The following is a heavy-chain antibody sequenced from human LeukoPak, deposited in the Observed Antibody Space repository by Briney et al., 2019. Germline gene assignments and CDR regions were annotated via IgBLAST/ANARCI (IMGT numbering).Heavy chain of an antibody. V-gene: IGHV3-20*04. CDR3: AKDQARTVTTYSFDY. J-gene: IGHJ4*02. Sequence: GGSLRLSCAASGFTFDDYGMSWVRQAPGKRLEWVSGINCNGGSTGYADSVKGRFTMSRDTAKNSVYLQMNSLRAEDMASYYCAKDQARTVTTYSFDYWGQGTLVTVSS. CDR1: GFTFDDYG. D-gene: IGHD4-17*01. CDR2: INCNGGST.